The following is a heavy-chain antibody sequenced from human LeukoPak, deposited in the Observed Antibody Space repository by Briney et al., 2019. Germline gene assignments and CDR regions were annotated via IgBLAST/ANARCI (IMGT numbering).Heavy chain of an antibody. CDR1: GFTFSSYH. CDR3: ARRATTERGHSYGLDF. Sequence: TGGSLRLSCEVSGFTFSSYHMNWVRQAPGKGLEWVSSIGSSGSYIYYADSLTGRFTISGDNAKNSLYLQMNSLRAEDTAMYYCARRATTERGHSYGLDFWGQGTLVTVSS. V-gene: IGHV3-21*01. CDR2: IGSSGSYI. J-gene: IGHJ4*02. D-gene: IGHD5-18*01.